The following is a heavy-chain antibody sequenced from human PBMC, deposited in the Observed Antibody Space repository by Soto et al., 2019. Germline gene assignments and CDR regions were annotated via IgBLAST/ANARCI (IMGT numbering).Heavy chain of an antibody. V-gene: IGHV3-33*08. J-gene: IGHJ4*02. CDR3: LGGTGYWGLSDY. Sequence: QVQLVESGGGVIQPGTSLRLSCSASGFAFSTYGMHWVRQAPGKGLEWVAVIWADGSRQFYGDSVEGRFTISRDNSKNTLYLQMNSLRVDDTAVYYCLGGTGYWGLSDYWGQGTLVTVSS. D-gene: IGHD3-9*01. CDR2: IWADGSRQ. CDR1: GFAFSTYG.